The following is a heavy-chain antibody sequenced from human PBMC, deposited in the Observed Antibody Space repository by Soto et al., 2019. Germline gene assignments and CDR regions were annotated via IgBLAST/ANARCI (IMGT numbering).Heavy chain of an antibody. CDR3: ATHSSSWPNYYFDY. J-gene: IGHJ4*02. D-gene: IGHD6-13*01. CDR1: GGTFSSYT. Sequence: QVPLVQSGAEVKKPGSSVKVSCKASGGTFSSYTISWVRQAPGQGLEWMGRIIPILGIANYAQKFQGRVTITADKSTSTAYMELSSLRSEDTAVYYCATHSSSWPNYYFDYWGQGTLVTVSS. V-gene: IGHV1-69*02. CDR2: IIPILGIA.